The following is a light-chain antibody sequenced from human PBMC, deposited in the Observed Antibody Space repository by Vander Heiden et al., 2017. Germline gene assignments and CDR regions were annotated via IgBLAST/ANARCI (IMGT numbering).Light chain of an antibody. Sequence: VVLTQSPVTLSLSPGVRATLSCTASQSLTSGYLAWYQQKPGQAPRLVISGASSRATGIPDRFYGSGSGTDFTLTISRLEPEDSAVYYCQHYGGSPLFTFGPGTKVDIK. V-gene: IGKV3-20*01. CDR1: QSLTSGY. CDR3: QHYGGSPLFT. CDR2: GAS. J-gene: IGKJ3*01.